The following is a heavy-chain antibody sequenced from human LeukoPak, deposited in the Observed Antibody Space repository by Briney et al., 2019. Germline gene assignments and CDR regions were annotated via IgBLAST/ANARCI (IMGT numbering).Heavy chain of an antibody. CDR3: GKTTAGYSSGQKPAWPVDY. CDR1: GFTFGSYA. J-gene: IGHJ4*02. D-gene: IGHD5-18*01. V-gene: IGHV3-23*01. Sequence: GGSLIFSGEAAGFTFGSYAMYWVRHAPGKLLGLVASNFGSGGSPHYADSGKGRFTISKDNSHDMVQLKINSLRAEETAVYYCGKTTAGYSSGQKPAWPVDYWGQGTLVTVSS. CDR2: NFGSGGSP.